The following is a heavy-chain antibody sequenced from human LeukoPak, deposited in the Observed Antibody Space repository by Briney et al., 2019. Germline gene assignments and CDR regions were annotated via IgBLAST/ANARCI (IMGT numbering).Heavy chain of an antibody. Sequence: SETLSLTCTVSGGSVSSGSYYWSWIRQPPGKGLEWIGYIYYSGSTNYNPSLKSRVTISVGTSKNQFSLKLSSVTAVDTAVYYCARWAYYGGKIDYWGQGTLVTVSS. D-gene: IGHD4-23*01. J-gene: IGHJ4*02. V-gene: IGHV4-61*01. CDR1: GGSVSSGSYY. CDR2: IYYSGST. CDR3: ARWAYYGGKIDY.